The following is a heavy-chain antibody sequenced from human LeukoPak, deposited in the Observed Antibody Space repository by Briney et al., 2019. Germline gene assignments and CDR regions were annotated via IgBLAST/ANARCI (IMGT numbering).Heavy chain of an antibody. CDR3: ARAGEQRQVVDWFDP. Sequence: SETLSLTCTVSGGSISSSSYYWGWIRQPPGKGLEWIVSIYYSGSTYYNPSLKSRVTISVDTSKNQFSLKLSSVTAADTAVYYCARAGEQRQVVDWFDPWGQGTLVTVSS. CDR1: GGSISSSSYY. CDR2: IYYSGST. V-gene: IGHV4-39*07. J-gene: IGHJ5*02. D-gene: IGHD3-10*01.